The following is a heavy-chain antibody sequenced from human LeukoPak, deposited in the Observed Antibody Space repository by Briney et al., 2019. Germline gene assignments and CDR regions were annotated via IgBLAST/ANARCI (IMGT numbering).Heavy chain of an antibody. V-gene: IGHV4-61*08. CDR1: GGSISSGGYY. D-gene: IGHD3-3*01. Sequence: SETLSLTCTVSGGSISSGGYYWSWIRQPPGKGLEWIGYIYYSGSTNYNPSLKSRVTMSVDTSKNQFSLKLSSVTAADTAVYYCAREDYDFWSGYYPTRWYFDLWGRGTLVTVSS. J-gene: IGHJ2*01. CDR3: AREDYDFWSGYYPTRWYFDL. CDR2: IYYSGST.